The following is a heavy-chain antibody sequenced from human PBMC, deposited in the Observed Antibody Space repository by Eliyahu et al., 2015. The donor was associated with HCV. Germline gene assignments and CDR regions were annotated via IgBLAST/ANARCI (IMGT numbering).Heavy chain of an antibody. CDR1: GYTFTGYY. CDR3: ARASKDAFDI. Sequence: QVQLVQSGAEVKKPGXSVXVSCXASGYTFTGYYMHWVRQAPGQGLEWMGXINPNXGGTNYAQKFQGRVTMTRDTSISTAYMELSRLRSDDTAVYYCARASKDAFDIWGQGTMVTVSS. V-gene: IGHV1-2*02. J-gene: IGHJ3*02. CDR2: INPNXGGT.